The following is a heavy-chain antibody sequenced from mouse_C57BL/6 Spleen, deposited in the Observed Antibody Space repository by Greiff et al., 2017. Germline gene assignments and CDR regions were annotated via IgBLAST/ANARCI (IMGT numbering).Heavy chain of an antibody. CDR1: GFTFSSYA. J-gene: IGHJ2*01. Sequence: EVHLVESGEGLVKPGGSLKLSCAASGFTFSSYAMSWVRQTPEKRLEWVAYISSGGDYIYYADTVKGRFTISSDHARNTLYLQMSSLKSEDTAMYCCTSDRTAIYFDYWGQGTTLTVAS. CDR3: TSDRTAIYFDY. V-gene: IGHV5-9-1*02. CDR2: ISSGGDYI.